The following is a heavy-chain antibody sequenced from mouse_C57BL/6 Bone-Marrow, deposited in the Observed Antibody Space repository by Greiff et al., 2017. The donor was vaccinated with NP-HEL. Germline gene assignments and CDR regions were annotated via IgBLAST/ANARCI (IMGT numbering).Heavy chain of an antibody. CDR1: GYSITSGYY. CDR2: ISYDGSN. CDR3: ASPGYYGSSYPYDYAMDY. D-gene: IGHD1-1*01. V-gene: IGHV3-6*01. J-gene: IGHJ4*01. Sequence: EVQLQESGPGLVKPSQSLSLTCSVTGYSITSGYYWNWIRQFPGNKLEWMGYISYDGSNNYNPSLKNRISITRDTSKNQFFLKLNSVTTEDTATYYCASPGYYGSSYPYDYAMDYWGQGTSVTVSS.